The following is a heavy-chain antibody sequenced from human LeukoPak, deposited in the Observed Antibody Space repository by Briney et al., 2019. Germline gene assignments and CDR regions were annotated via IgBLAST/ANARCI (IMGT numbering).Heavy chain of an antibody. CDR2: ISTYNVNT. CDR1: GYTFTSYG. V-gene: IGHV1-18*01. Sequence: ASLKVSCKASGYTFTSYGISWVRQAPGQSLDCMGWISTYNVNTNYAQKLKGRVTMTPDTSTSTAYMELRSLRSDDTAVYYCARATLPSSGWYLYYSDYWGQGTLVTVSS. D-gene: IGHD6-19*01. CDR3: ARATLPSSGWYLYYSDY. J-gene: IGHJ4*02.